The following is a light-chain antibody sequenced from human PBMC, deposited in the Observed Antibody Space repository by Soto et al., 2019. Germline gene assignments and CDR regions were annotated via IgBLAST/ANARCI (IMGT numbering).Light chain of an antibody. CDR3: QQTYSTPIT. Sequence: DIQMTQSPSSLSASVGDRVTITCRASQSIGSYLSWYQQRPGKAPKLLIYAASSLQSGVPSRFSGSGSGTDFTLTIGSLQPEDFVTYYCQQTYSTPITFGQGTLLEIK. V-gene: IGKV1-39*01. CDR2: AAS. J-gene: IGKJ5*01. CDR1: QSIGSY.